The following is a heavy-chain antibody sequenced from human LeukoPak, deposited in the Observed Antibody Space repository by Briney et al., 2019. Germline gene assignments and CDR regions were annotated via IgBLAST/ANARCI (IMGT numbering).Heavy chain of an antibody. Sequence: GASVKVSCKASGYTFTDYYMNWVRQAPGQGLEWMGIINPSGVSTSYAQKFQGRVTMTRDTSTSTVYMELSSLRSEDTAVYYCARDPTRGRSYGMDVWGQGTTVTVSS. V-gene: IGHV1-46*01. CDR3: ARDPTRGRSYGMDV. CDR2: INPSGVST. D-gene: IGHD3-10*01. J-gene: IGHJ6*02. CDR1: GYTFTDYY.